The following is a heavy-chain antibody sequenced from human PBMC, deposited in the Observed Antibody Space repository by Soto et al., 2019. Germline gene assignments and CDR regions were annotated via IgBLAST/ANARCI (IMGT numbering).Heavy chain of an antibody. D-gene: IGHD2-8*01. J-gene: IGHJ5*02. CDR3: ARLSLYAYWFDL. CDR2: IYYSGTT. CDR1: GGSISSSGDH. V-gene: IGHV4-39*01. Sequence: QLQLQESDPGLVKPSETLSLTCSVSGGSISSSGDHWGWIRQPPGKGLEWLGRIYYSGTTYYNPSLKSRVTISVDTSKNQFSLKLSSVTAADTAIYYCARLSLYAYWFDLWGQGTLVTVSS.